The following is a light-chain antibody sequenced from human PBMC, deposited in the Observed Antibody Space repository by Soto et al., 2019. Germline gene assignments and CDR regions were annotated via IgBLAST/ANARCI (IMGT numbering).Light chain of an antibody. J-gene: IGKJ2*01. V-gene: IGKV1-8*01. CDR1: QGSSSY. CDR2: APS. CDR3: QQYYSYPYT. Sequence: AIRMTQSPSSLSASTGDRVTITCRASQGSSSYLAWYQQKPGKAPKLLIYAPSTLQSGGPSRFSGSGSGTDFTLTISCLLSEDFATYYCQQYYSYPYTFGQGTKVEIK.